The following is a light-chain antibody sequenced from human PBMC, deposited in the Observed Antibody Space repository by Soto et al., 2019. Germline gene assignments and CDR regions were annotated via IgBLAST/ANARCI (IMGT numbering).Light chain of an antibody. V-gene: IGKV1-27*01. Sequence: DIQMTQSPSSLSASLGDRVTITCRASQGICVYLAWFQQKPGNVPKLLIYAASTLQSGVPSRFSGSGSGTDFTLTISSLQPEDVATYYCQKYNSAPLTFGGGTKVDIK. CDR2: AAS. J-gene: IGKJ4*01. CDR1: QGICVY. CDR3: QKYNSAPLT.